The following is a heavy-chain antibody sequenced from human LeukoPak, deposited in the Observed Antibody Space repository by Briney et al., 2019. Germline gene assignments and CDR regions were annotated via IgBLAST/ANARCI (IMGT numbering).Heavy chain of an antibody. CDR3: ARLTHDYSNYVGWFDP. CDR1: GGTFSSYA. D-gene: IGHD4-11*01. Sequence: SVKVSCKASGGTFSSYAISWVRQAPGQGLKWMGGIIPIFGTANYAQKFQGRVTITTDESTSTAYMELSSLRSEDTAVYYCARLTHDYSNYVGWFDPWGQGTLVTVSS. J-gene: IGHJ5*02. V-gene: IGHV1-69*05. CDR2: IIPIFGTA.